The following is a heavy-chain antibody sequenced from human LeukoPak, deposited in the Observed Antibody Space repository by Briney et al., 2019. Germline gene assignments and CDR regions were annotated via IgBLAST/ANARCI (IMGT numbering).Heavy chain of an antibody. Sequence: PGGSLRLSCAAYGFTFSSYGMHWVRQAPGKGLEWVAVIWYDGSNKYYADSVKGRFTISRDNSKSTLYLQMNSLRAEDTAVYYCARDPTDTAMVMDYWGQGTLVTVSS. J-gene: IGHJ4*02. CDR1: GFTFSSYG. V-gene: IGHV3-33*01. CDR2: IWYDGSNK. D-gene: IGHD5-18*01. CDR3: ARDPTDTAMVMDY.